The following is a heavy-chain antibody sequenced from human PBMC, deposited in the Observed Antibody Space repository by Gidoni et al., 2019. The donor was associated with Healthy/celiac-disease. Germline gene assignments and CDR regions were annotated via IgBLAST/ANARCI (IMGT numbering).Heavy chain of an antibody. Sequence: VQLVDYGGGVIQRGRSRRLSCAASGLPHRSDSRHWVRQAPGRGVEVWSVLPEDGSNKYYTDTVKGRFPISTDNSKNTLYLQMCSLRAQATAVYCCARDPGYELLVPGPFDYGGQGPLVTVSS. V-gene: IGHV3-30-3*01. CDR2: LPEDGSNK. CDR3: ARDPGYELLVPGPFDY. CDR1: GLPHRSDS. J-gene: IGHJ4*02. D-gene: IGHD2-2*01.